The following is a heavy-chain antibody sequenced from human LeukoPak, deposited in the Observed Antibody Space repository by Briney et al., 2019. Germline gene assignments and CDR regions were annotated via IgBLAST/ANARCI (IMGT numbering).Heavy chain of an antibody. V-gene: IGHV3-74*01. CDR2: INSDGSST. CDR1: GFTFSNYW. Sequence: GGSLRLSCAASGFTFSNYWMHWVRQAPGKGLLWVSRINSDGSSTSYADSVKGRFTISRDNAKNTLYLQMNSLRAEDTAVYYCARAVAAAGTGGYLWGQGTLVTVSS. D-gene: IGHD6-13*01. J-gene: IGHJ4*02. CDR3: ARAVAAAGTGGYL.